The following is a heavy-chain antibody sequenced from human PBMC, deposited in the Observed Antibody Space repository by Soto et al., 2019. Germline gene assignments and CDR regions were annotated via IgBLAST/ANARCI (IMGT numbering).Heavy chain of an antibody. V-gene: IGHV3-48*03. D-gene: IGHD2-21*01. CDR1: GYTFSDYD. J-gene: IGHJ4*02. Sequence: LRLSCVASGYTFSDYDMNWVRQAPGKGLEWVAYISHSGNTRNYADSVKGRFTISRDNSKNSVYLQMNSLRVEDMAVYYCAREDRYQGAFDFWGRGALVTVSS. CDR2: ISHSGNTR. CDR3: AREDRYQGAFDF.